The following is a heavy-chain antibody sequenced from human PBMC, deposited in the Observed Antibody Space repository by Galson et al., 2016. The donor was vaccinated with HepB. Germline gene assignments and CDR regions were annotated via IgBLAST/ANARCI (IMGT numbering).Heavy chain of an antibody. CDR1: DASFSSGGYY. V-gene: IGHV4-39*01. J-gene: IGHJ6*02. CDR2: ISYGGST. Sequence: ETLSLTCSVSDASFSSGGYYRNWIRQLPGMGLEWIGSISYGGSTYYNPSLKSRVSMSIDRSKNQFSLRLSSVTAADTAVYYCARLPLLYYGMDVWGQGTTVTVSS. D-gene: IGHD2-15*01. CDR3: ARLPLLYYGMDV.